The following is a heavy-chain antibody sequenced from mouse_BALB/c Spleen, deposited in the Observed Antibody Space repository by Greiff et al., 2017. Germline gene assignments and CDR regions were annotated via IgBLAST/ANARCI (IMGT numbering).Heavy chain of an antibody. V-gene: IGHV5-4*02. CDR3: ARYGNYDAMDY. CDR2: ISDGGSYT. Sequence: DVQLVESGGGLVKPGGSLKLSCAASGFTFSDYYMYWVRQTPEKRLEWVATISDGGSYTYYPDSVKGRFTISRDNAKNNLYLQMSSLKSEDTAMYYCARYGNYDAMDYWGQGTSVTVSS. J-gene: IGHJ4*01. CDR1: GFTFSDYY. D-gene: IGHD2-10*02.